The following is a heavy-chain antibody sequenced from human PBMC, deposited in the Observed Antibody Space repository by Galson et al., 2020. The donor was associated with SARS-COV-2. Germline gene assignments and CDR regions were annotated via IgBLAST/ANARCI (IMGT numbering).Heavy chain of an antibody. V-gene: IGHV3-64*02. CDR1: GFTFSKHP. CDR2: LSDNGIST. Sequence: GESLKISCEASGFTFSKHPMHWVRQAPGKGLEFVSSLSDNGISTYYADSVKGRFTISRDNSKNTLFLQMGSLTVEDMAIYYCARERLGFSGYAILDHWGQGILVTVSS. D-gene: IGHD5-12*01. J-gene: IGHJ4*02. CDR3: ARERLGFSGYAILDH.